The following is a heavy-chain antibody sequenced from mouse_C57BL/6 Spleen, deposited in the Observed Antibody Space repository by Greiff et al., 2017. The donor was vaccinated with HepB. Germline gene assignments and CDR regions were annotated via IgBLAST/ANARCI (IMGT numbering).Heavy chain of an antibody. V-gene: IGHV1-26*01. CDR2: INPNNGGT. Sequence: EVQLQQSGPELVKPGASVKISCKASGYTFTDYYMNWVKQSPGKSLEWIGDINPNNGGTSYNQKFKGKATLTVDKSSSTAYMELRSLTSEDSAVDYCARGGGEFAYWGQGTLVTVSA. J-gene: IGHJ3*01. CDR1: GYTFTDYY. CDR3: ARGGGEFAY.